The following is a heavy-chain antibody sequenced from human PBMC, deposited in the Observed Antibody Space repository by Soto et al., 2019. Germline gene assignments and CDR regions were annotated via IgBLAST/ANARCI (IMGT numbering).Heavy chain of an antibody. V-gene: IGHV3-53*04. Sequence: EVQVVESGGGLVQPGGSLRLSCAASGFTVSSNYMTWVRQAPGKGLEWVSLIYGEGDTYYADSVKGRFTISRHNSKNTVYLQMNSLRADDPAVYYCVAAGGNGYYWYFDVWGRGTLVTVSS. CDR3: VAAGGNGYYWYFDV. D-gene: IGHD3-22*01. CDR2: IYGEGDT. J-gene: IGHJ2*01. CDR1: GFTVSSNY.